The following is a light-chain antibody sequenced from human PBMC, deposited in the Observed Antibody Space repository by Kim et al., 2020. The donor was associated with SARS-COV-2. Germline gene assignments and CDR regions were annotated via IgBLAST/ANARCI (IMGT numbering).Light chain of an antibody. CDR3: QVWDNSSDHPV. Sequence: SYELTQPPSVSVAPGKTARISCGGNNIGSKSVHWYQHKPGQAPVLVIYYDSDRPSGIPERFSGSNSGNTSALTIRRVEAGDEAEYYCQVWDNSSDHPVFGGGTQLTVL. V-gene: IGLV3-21*04. J-gene: IGLJ3*02. CDR1: NIGSKS. CDR2: YDS.